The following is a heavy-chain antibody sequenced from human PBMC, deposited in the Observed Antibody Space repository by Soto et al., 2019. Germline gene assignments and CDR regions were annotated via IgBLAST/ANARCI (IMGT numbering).Heavy chain of an antibody. CDR2: INHSGST. CDR3: ARVRLTVATINYYYYGMDV. J-gene: IGHJ6*02. V-gene: IGHV4-34*01. Sequence: SETLSLSCAVDGGAVSGDYWSWIRQPPGKGLEWVGVINHSGSTNYNASLKSRVTISVETSKNQFSLKLSSVTAADTALYYCARVRLTVATINYYYYGMDVWGQGTTVTVSS. D-gene: IGHD5-12*01. CDR1: GGAVSGDY.